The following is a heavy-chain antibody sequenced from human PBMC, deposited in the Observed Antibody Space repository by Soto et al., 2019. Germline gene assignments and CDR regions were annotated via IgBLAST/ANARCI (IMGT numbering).Heavy chain of an antibody. V-gene: IGHV1-18*01. CDR1: AYAFTTYG. Sequence: QIQLVQSGPELRKPGASVKVSCKASAYAFTTYGISWVRQAPGQGLEWMGWISGYNSQTNYAQKFRGRVTFSTDTSTSTAYMELRSLRSDDSAMYFCAREGRKELWVEGRNAMDVWGQGTTVTVSS. CDR2: ISGYNSQT. CDR3: AREGRKELWVEGRNAMDV. J-gene: IGHJ6*02. D-gene: IGHD2-21*01.